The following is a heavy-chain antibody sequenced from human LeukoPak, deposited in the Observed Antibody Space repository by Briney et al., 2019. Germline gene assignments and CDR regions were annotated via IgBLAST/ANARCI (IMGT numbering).Heavy chain of an antibody. CDR2: IYTSGST. CDR1: VGAISGYY. J-gene: IGHJ4*02. Sequence: PSETLSLSCTVSVGAISGYYWSWIRQPAGKGLEWIGRIYTSGSTNYTPSPQSRVTTSVETPKKQFSLKRRYVTAADTAVDYCARGGSSGWPGEVYWGQGTLVTVSS. V-gene: IGHV4-4*07. CDR3: ARGGSSGWPGEVY. D-gene: IGHD6-19*01.